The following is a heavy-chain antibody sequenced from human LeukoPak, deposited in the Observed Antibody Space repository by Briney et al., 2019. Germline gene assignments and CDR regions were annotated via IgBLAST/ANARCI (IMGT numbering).Heavy chain of an antibody. Sequence: GGSLRLSCVASGFAFRNYWMYWVRQGPGKGLEWISSISSISSTIYYADSVKGRFTISRDNAKNSLYLQMNTLRADDTAVYYCARCGDGLPCDFDFWGQGTLVTVSS. CDR3: ARCGDGLPCDFDF. J-gene: IGHJ4*02. D-gene: IGHD3-10*01. CDR1: GFAFRNYW. CDR2: ISSISSTI. V-gene: IGHV3-48*04.